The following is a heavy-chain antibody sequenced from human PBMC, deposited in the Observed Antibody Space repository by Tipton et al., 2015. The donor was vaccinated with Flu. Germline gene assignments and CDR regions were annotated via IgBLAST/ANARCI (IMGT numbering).Heavy chain of an antibody. CDR2: ISAYNGNT. CDR3: ADSTEVRGLQFDP. V-gene: IGHV1-18*04. D-gene: IGHD3-10*01. J-gene: IGHJ5*02. Sequence: VQSGGEVKKPGASVKVSCKASGYTFTSYGISWVRQGPGQGLEWMGWISAYNGNTNYAQKLQGRVTMTTDTSTSTAYMELRSLRSEDTAVYYCADSTEVRGLQFDPWGQGTLVTVSS. CDR1: GYTFTSYG.